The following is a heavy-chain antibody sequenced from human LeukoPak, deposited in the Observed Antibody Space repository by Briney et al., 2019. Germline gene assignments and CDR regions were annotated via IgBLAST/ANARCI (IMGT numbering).Heavy chain of an antibody. CDR3: ARRGYSYGPFDY. V-gene: IGHV4-59*08. J-gene: IGHJ4*02. D-gene: IGHD5-18*01. CDR1: GGSISSYY. Sequence: PSETLSLTCTVSGGSISSYYRSWIRQPPGKGLEWIGYIYYSGSTNYNPSLKSRVTISVDTSKNQFSLKLSSVTAADTAVYYCARRGYSYGPFDYWGQGTLVTVSS. CDR2: IYYSGST.